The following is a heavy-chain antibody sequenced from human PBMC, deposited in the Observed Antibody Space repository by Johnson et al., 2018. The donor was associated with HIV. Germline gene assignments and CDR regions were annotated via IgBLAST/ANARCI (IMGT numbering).Heavy chain of an antibody. CDR3: ASRGSGGSWAPGAFDI. D-gene: IGHD2-15*01. CDR2: IKQDGSEK. Sequence: VQLVESGGGVVQPGGSLRLSCAASGFTFSSYWMSWVRQAPGKGLEWVANIKQDGSEKYYVDSVKGRFTISRDNAKNSLYLQMNSLRAEDTAVYYCASRGSGGSWAPGAFDIWGQGTMVTVSS. CDR1: GFTFSSYW. J-gene: IGHJ3*02. V-gene: IGHV3-7*01.